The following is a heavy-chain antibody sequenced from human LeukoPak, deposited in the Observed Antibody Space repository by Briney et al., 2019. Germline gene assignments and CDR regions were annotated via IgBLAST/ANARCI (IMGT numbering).Heavy chain of an antibody. CDR1: GGSISSSSDY. D-gene: IGHD2-2*01. J-gene: IGHJ3*02. CDR3: ARGYCSGTSCFDVFDI. V-gene: IGHV4-39*07. Sequence: SETLSLTCTVAGGSISSSSDYWGWVRQPPGKGLEWIATIYYIGSTQYNPSLKSRVTISIDTSKNQFSLNINSVTAADTAVYYCARGYCSGTSCFDVFDIWGQGRMVTVSS. CDR2: IYYIGST.